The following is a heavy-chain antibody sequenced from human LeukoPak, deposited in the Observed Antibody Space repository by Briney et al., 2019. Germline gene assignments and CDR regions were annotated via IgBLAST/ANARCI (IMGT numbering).Heavy chain of an antibody. CDR3: ARVGTAMAYAFDI. D-gene: IGHD5-18*01. V-gene: IGHV1-18*01. Sequence: GSSVRVSCKASGGTFSSYAISWVRQAPGQGLEWMGWISAYNGNTNYAQKLQGRVTMTTDTSTSTAYMELRSLRSDDTAVYYCARVGTAMAYAFDIWGQGTMVTVSS. J-gene: IGHJ3*02. CDR1: GGTFSSYA. CDR2: ISAYNGNT.